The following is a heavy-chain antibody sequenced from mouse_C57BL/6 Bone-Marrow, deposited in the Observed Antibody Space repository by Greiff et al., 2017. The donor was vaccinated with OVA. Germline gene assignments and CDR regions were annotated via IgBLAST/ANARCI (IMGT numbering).Heavy chain of an antibody. CDR2: ISDGGSYT. Sequence: EVNVVESGGGLVKPGGSLKLSCAASGFTFSSYAMSWVRQTPEKRLEWVATISDGGSYTYYPDNVKGRFTISRDNAKNNLYLQMSHLKSEDTAMYYCARYGSLYAMDYWGQGTSVTVSS. V-gene: IGHV5-4*03. J-gene: IGHJ4*01. CDR1: GFTFSSYA. CDR3: ARYGSLYAMDY. D-gene: IGHD1-1*01.